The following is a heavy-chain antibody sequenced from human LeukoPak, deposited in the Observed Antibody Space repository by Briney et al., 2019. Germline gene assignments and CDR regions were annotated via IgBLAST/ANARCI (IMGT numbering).Heavy chain of an antibody. V-gene: IGHV4-59*01. J-gene: IGHJ4*02. CDR2: IYYSGSN. CDR1: GGSIGTYY. CDR3: AREERGSSCYGY. Sequence: PSETLSLTCTVSGGSIGTYYWSWIRQPPGKGLEWIGYIYYSGSNNYNPSLKSRVTISVDTSKNQFSLKLSSVTAADTAVYYCAREERGSSCYGYWGQGTLVTVSS. D-gene: IGHD6-13*01.